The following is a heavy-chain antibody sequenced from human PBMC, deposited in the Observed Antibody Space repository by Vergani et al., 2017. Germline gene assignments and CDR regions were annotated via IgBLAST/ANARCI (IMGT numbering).Heavy chain of an antibody. J-gene: IGHJ6*02. CDR3: ARSRVVPAAIPGYYYGMDV. CDR1: GGSISSYY. D-gene: IGHD2-2*02. Sequence: QVQLQESGPGLVKPSQTLSLTCTVSGGSISSYYWSWIRQPPGKGLEWIGYIYYSGSTNYNPSLKSRVTISVDTSKNQFSLKLSSVTAADTAVDYCARSRVVPAAIPGYYYGMDVWGQGTTVTVS. CDR2: IYYSGST. V-gene: IGHV4-59*01.